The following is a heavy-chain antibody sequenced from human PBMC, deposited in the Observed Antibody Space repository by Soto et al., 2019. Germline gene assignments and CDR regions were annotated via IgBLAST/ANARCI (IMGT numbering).Heavy chain of an antibody. CDR2: IIPIFGTA. J-gene: IGHJ6*02. V-gene: IGHV1-69*13. CDR1: GGTFSSYA. D-gene: IGHD3-10*01. Sequence: SVKVSCKASGGTFSSYAISWVRQAPGQGLEWMGGIIPIFGTANYAQKFQGRVTITADESTSTAYMELSSLRSEDTAVYYCATDPYGSGSYSRGYYGMDVWGQGTTVTVYS. CDR3: ATDPYGSGSYSRGYYGMDV.